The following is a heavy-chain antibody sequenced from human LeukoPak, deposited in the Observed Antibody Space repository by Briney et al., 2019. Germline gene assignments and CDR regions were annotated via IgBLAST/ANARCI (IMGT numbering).Heavy chain of an antibody. CDR3: AKGVDIWFGEYIWFDP. V-gene: IGHV3-23*01. Sequence: PGGSLRHSCATSGFTCNNYAMSRVRQAPGKGLKWVSAISGSGGSTYCADSVKGRFTISRDISQNTLYLQMHRLRAEDRAVYYCAKGVDIWFGEYIWFDPWGRGTVVSVSS. CDR1: GFTCNNYA. CDR2: ISGSGGST. J-gene: IGHJ5*02. D-gene: IGHD3-10*01.